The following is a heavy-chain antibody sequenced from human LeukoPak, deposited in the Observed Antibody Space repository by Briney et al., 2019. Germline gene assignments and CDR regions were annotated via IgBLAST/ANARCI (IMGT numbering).Heavy chain of an antibody. J-gene: IGHJ4*02. CDR1: GFTSDDYA. Sequence: PGRSLRLSCAASGFTSDDYAMHWVRQAPGKGLEWVSGISWNSGTIDYADSVKGRFTISRDNAKNSLYLQMNSLRAEDTALYYCAKDTAMVLEGDYFDYWGQGTLVAVSS. D-gene: IGHD5-18*01. CDR2: ISWNSGTI. V-gene: IGHV3-9*02. CDR3: AKDTAMVLEGDYFDY.